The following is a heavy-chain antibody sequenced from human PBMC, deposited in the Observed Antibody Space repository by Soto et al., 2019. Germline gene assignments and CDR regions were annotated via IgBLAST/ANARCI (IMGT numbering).Heavy chain of an antibody. CDR1: GGSFSGYY. CDR3: ARGGRITMVRGVILGNYYYMEV. CDR2: INHSGST. V-gene: IGHV4-34*01. Sequence: PSETLSLTCAVYGGSFSGYYWSWIRQPPGKGLEWIGEINHSGSTNYNPSLKSRVTISVDTSKNQFSLKLSSVTAADTAVYYCARGGRITMVRGVILGNYYYMEVWGKGTTVTVSS. D-gene: IGHD3-10*01. J-gene: IGHJ6*03.